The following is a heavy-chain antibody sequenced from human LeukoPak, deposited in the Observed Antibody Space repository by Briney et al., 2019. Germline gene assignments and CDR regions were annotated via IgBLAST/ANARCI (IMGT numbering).Heavy chain of an antibody. Sequence: SETLSLTCAVSGYSISTGYYWGWIRQPPGKGLEWIGNIWHSGGNYYNPFLKSRVTISLDTSKNQFSLRLTSVTAADTAVYYCARDPSSTGYYWGQGILVIVSS. CDR3: ARDPSSTGYY. CDR2: IWHSGGN. CDR1: GYSISTGYY. V-gene: IGHV4-38-2*02. D-gene: IGHD4-17*01. J-gene: IGHJ4*02.